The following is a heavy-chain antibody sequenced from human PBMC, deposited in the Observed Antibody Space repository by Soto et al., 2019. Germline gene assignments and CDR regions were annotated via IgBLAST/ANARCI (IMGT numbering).Heavy chain of an antibody. Sequence: SETLSLTCTVSGGSISSSSYYWGWIRQPPGKGLEWIGSIYYSGSTYYNPSLKSRVTISVDTSKNQFSLKLSSVTAADTAVYYCARHAGPDFVVVPAAKTRLDYYYGMDVWGQGTTVTVSS. J-gene: IGHJ6*02. V-gene: IGHV4-39*01. CDR3: ARHAGPDFVVVPAAKTRLDYYYGMDV. CDR2: IYYSGST. CDR1: GGSISSSSYY. D-gene: IGHD2-2*01.